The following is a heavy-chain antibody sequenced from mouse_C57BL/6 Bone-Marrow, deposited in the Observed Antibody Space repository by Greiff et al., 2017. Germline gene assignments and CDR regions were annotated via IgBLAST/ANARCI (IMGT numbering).Heavy chain of an antibody. J-gene: IGHJ3*01. CDR3: ARAMVTNPAWFAY. D-gene: IGHD2-1*01. CDR1: GYTFTSYW. CDR2: IDPNSGGT. Sequence: QVQLKQPGAELVKPGASVKLSCKASGYTFTSYWMPWVKQRPGRGLEWIGRIDPNSGGTKYNEKFTSKATLTVDKPSSTAYMQLSSLTSEDSAVYYCARAMVTNPAWFAYWGQGTLVTVSA. V-gene: IGHV1-72*01.